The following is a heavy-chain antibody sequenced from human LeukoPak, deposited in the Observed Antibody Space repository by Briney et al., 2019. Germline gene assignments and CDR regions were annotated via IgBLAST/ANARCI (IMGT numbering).Heavy chain of an antibody. CDR2: INPSGGST. D-gene: IGHD2-2*01. V-gene: IGHV1-46*01. J-gene: IGHJ3*02. Sequence: GASVKVSCKASGYTCTSYYMHWVRQPPGQGLERMGIINPSGGSTSYAQKFQSRVTMTRDTSTSTVYMELSSLRSEDTAVYYCARDLTNDAFDIWGQGTMVTVSS. CDR3: ARDLTNDAFDI. CDR1: GYTCTSYY.